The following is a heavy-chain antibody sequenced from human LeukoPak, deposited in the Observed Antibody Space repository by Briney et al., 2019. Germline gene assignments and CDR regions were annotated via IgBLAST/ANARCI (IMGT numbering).Heavy chain of an antibody. V-gene: IGHV4-59*01. Sequence: SETLSLTCTVPGGSISTYYWSWIRQPPGKGLEWIGYIYYSGGTNYNPSLKSRLTISVDTSKNQFSLRLSSVTAADTAVYYCARSPTGGSPFFDYWGQGTLVTVSS. D-gene: IGHD2-15*01. CDR1: GGSISTYY. CDR2: IYYSGGT. CDR3: ARSPTGGSPFFDY. J-gene: IGHJ4*02.